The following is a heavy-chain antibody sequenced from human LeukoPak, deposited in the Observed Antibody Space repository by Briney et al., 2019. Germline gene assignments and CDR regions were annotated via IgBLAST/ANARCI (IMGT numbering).Heavy chain of an antibody. CDR3: ASYSYYYDSSGYFDY. J-gene: IGHJ4*02. Sequence: SETLSLTCTVSGGSISSYYWSWTRQPPGKGLEWIGYIYYSGSTNYNPSLKSRVTISVDTSKNQFSLKLSSVTAADTAVYYCASYSYYYDSSGYFDYWGQGTLVTVSS. D-gene: IGHD3-22*01. CDR1: GGSISSYY. V-gene: IGHV4-59*01. CDR2: IYYSGST.